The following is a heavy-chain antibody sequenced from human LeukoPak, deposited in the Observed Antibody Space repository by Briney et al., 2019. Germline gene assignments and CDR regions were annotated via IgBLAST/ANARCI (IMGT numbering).Heavy chain of an antibody. J-gene: IGHJ6*03. D-gene: IGHD1-26*01. CDR3: ARYSGSYSYYYYYMDV. CDR1: GGSISSYY. Sequence: PSETLSLTCTVSGGSISSYYWSWIRQPAGKGLEWIGEINHSGSTKYNPSLKSRVTISVDTSKNQFSLKLSSVTAADTAVYYCARYSGSYSYYYYYMDVWGKGTTVTMSS. CDR2: INHSGST. V-gene: IGHV4-34*01.